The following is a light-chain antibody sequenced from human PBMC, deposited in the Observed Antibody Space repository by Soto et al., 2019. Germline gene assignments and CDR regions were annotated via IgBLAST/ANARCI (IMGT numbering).Light chain of an antibody. CDR2: GAS. V-gene: IGKV3-20*01. CDR3: QQYGSSPL. CDR1: QSVSSSY. J-gene: IGKJ1*01. Sequence: EIVLTQSPGTLSLSPGERATLSCRASQSVSSSYLAWYQQKPGQAPRLLIYGASSRATGIPDRFSGSGSGTDFTLTISRLERVDFAVYYCQQYGSSPLFGQGTKLDI.